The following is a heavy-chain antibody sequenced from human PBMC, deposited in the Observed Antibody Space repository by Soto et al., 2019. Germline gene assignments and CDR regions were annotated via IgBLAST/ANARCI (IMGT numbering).Heavy chain of an antibody. J-gene: IGHJ6*02. D-gene: IGHD4-17*01. CDR3: ARAVTTYYYYGMDV. CDR2: LYNTGST. CDR1: GASISRYY. Sequence: SETLSLTCTVSGASISRYYWSWIRQSPGKGLEWIGYLYNTGSTIYNPSLKSRVTISVDTSKNQFSLKMNSVTAADTAVYYCARAVTTYYYYGMDVWGQGTTVTVSS. V-gene: IGHV4-59*01.